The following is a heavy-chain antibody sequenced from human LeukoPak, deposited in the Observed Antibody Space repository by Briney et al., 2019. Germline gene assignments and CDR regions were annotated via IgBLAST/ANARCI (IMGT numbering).Heavy chain of an antibody. CDR2: MNPNNGNT. J-gene: IGHJ6*02. V-gene: IGHV1-8*01. CDR3: ARLASGSWPLYYYYGMDV. CDR1: GYTFTSYD. D-gene: IGHD6-13*01. Sequence: GASVKVSCKASGYTFTSYDINWVRQATGQGLEWMGWMNPNNGNTGYAQKFQGRVTMTRSTSISTAYMELSSLRSEDTAVYYCARLASGSWPLYYYYGMDVWGQGTTVTVSS.